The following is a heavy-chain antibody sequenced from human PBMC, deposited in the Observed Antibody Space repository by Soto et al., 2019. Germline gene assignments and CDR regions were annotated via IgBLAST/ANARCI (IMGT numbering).Heavy chain of an antibody. CDR2: ILAGGTT. D-gene: IGHD3-9*01. V-gene: IGHV3-23*01. CDR1: GFTFTTYT. J-gene: IGHJ4*02. Sequence: EVQLLESGGHLVQPGGSLRLSCAASGFTFTTYTMNWVRQAPGKGLEWGSGILAGGTTYYADSVKGRFTISRDHSQNSVFLQMSTLRDEDTAVYYCAKVRQPDGIWTFDFWGQGSLVTVSS. CDR3: AKVRQPDGIWTFDF.